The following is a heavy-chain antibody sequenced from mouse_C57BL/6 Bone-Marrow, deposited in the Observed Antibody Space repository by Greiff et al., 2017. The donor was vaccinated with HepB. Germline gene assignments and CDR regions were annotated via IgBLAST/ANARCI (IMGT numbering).Heavy chain of an antibody. J-gene: IGHJ4*01. CDR1: GYSFTGYY. D-gene: IGHD3-2*02. Sequence: EVQLQQSGPELVKPGASVKISCKASGYSFTGYYMNWVKQSPEKSLEWIGEINPSTGGTTYNQKFKAKATLTVDKSSSTAYMQLKSLTSEDSAVYYCARKEDSSGYWAMDYWGQGTSVTVSS. CDR2: INPSTGGT. CDR3: ARKEDSSGYWAMDY. V-gene: IGHV1-42*01.